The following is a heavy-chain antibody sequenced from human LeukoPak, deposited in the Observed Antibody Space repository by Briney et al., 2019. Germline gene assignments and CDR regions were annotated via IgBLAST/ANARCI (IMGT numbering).Heavy chain of an antibody. CDR2: TYYRSTWYN. V-gene: IGHV6-1*01. D-gene: IGHD2-2*01. J-gene: IGHJ5*02. CDR3: ARRLTQYDCFDP. Sequence: SQTLSLTCAISGDSVSSNSVTWNCIRQSPSRGLVWLGRTYYRSTWYNAYAVSVKGRITVNPDTSKNQFSLHLNSVTPEDTAVYYCARRLTQYDCFDPWGQGILVTVSS. CDR1: GDSVSSNSVT.